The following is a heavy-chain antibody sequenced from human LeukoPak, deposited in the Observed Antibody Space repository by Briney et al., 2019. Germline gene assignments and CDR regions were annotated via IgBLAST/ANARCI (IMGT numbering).Heavy chain of an antibody. J-gene: IGHJ3*01. CDR3: ARGGFSHGFDV. CDR1: GFTFRSFW. Sequence: GGSLRLSCAASGFTFRSFWIHWVRQAPGRGLVWVGRINNDGTDTIYADSVKGRFTVSRDNAKNTLYLQMNSLRVEDTAVYFCARGGFSHGFDVWGQGTVVTVSS. V-gene: IGHV3-74*01. D-gene: IGHD5-12*01. CDR2: INNDGTDT.